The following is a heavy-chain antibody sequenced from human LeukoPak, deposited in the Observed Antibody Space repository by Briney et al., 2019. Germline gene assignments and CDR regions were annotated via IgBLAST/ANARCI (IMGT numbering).Heavy chain of an antibody. V-gene: IGHV1-8*02. Sequence: ASVKVSCKASGYTFTSYDINWVRQATGQGLEWMGWMNPNSGNTGYAQKLQGRVTMTTDTSTSTAYMELRSLRSDDTAVYYCARGSALDAFDIWGQGTMVTVSP. CDR2: MNPNSGNT. CDR1: GYTFTSYD. CDR3: ARGSALDAFDI. J-gene: IGHJ3*02.